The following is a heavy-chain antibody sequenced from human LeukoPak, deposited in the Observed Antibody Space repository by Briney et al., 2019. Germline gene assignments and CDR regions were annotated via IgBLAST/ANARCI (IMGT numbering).Heavy chain of an antibody. CDR3: ARLGGSGSGRLYAFDI. CDR1: GGSISTSNYY. Sequence: SETLSLTCTVSGGSISTSNYYWGWIRQPPGKGLEWIGYIYYSGSTNYNPSLKSRVTISVDTSKNQFSLKLSSVTAADTAVYYCARLGGSGSGRLYAFDIWGQGTMVTVSS. CDR2: IYYSGST. V-gene: IGHV4-61*05. J-gene: IGHJ3*02. D-gene: IGHD3-10*01.